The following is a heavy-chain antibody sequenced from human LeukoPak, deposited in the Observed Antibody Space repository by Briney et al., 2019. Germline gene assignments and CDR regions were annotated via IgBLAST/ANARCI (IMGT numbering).Heavy chain of an antibody. D-gene: IGHD3-22*01. J-gene: IGHJ4*02. CDR1: GFTFDDYA. V-gene: IGHV3-9*01. CDR2: ISWDSGSE. CDR3: AKDRFRGYTSGYDY. Sequence: GRSLRLSCAASGFTFDDYAMHWVRQAPGKGLEWVSGISWDSGSEGYADSVQGRFTISRDNAKNSLYLHMNSLRAEDTALYHCAKDRFRGYTSGYDYWGQGTLVTVSS.